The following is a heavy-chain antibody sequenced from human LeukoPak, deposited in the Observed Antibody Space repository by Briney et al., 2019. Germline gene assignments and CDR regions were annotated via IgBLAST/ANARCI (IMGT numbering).Heavy chain of an antibody. D-gene: IGHD1-1*01. CDR3: AREAPRLYNRGVFDY. Sequence: SETLSLTCAVYGGSFSGYYWSWTRQPPGKGLEWIGEINHSGSTNYNPSLKSRVTISVDTSKNQFSLKLSSVTAADTAVYYCAREAPRLYNRGVFDYWGQGTLVTVSS. V-gene: IGHV4-34*01. J-gene: IGHJ4*02. CDR2: INHSGST. CDR1: GGSFSGYY.